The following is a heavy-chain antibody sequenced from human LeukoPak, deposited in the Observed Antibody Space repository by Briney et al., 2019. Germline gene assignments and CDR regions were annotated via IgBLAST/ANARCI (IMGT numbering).Heavy chain of an antibody. Sequence: GGSLRLSCVASGFTFSKYWMTWVRQAPEKGLEWVANVKEDGSETYYVDSLKGRFIISRDNAKNSLYLQVNSLRAEDTAVYYCARGHSFDICGQGTMVTVSS. J-gene: IGHJ3*02. CDR3: ARGHSFDI. D-gene: IGHD3-3*02. CDR1: GFTFSKYW. V-gene: IGHV3-7*01. CDR2: VKEDGSET.